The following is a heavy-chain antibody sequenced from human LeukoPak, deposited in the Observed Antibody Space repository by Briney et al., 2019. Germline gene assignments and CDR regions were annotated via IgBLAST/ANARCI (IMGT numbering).Heavy chain of an antibody. CDR1: GGTFSSYG. CDR2: IIPILDIA. CDR3: ARLHSGSFPVRYYYGMDV. J-gene: IGHJ6*02. D-gene: IGHD1-26*01. V-gene: IGHV1-69*04. Sequence: ASVKVSCKASGGTFSSYGISWVRQAPGQGLEWMGRIIPILDIANYAQKFQGRVTITADKSTSTAYMELSSLRSEDTAVYYCARLHSGSFPVRYYYGMDVWGQGTTVTVSS.